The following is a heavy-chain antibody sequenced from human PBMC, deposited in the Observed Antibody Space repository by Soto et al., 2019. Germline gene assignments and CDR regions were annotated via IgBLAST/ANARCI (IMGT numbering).Heavy chain of an antibody. CDR2: IYTSGST. V-gene: IGHV4-4*07. D-gene: IGHD6-19*01. Sequence: SETLSLTCTVPVGSISSNNWRWIRQRAGRGLEWIGRIYTSGSTNYNPSLKSRVTMSVDTSKNEFSLKLSSVTAADTAVYYCAIDLYSRRWIQPFDYWGQGTLVTVSS. CDR3: AIDLYSRRWIQPFDY. CDR1: VGSISSNN. J-gene: IGHJ4*02.